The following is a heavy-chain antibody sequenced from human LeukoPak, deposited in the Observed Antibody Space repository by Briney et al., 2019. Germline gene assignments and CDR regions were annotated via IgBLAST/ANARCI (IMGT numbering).Heavy chain of an antibody. CDR2: ISSSSSYI. CDR3: ASQLAPRLYYFDY. V-gene: IGHV3-21*01. Sequence: PGGSLRLSCAASGFTFSSYSMNWVRQAPGKGLEWVSSISSSSSYIYYADSVKGRFTISRDNAKNSLYLQMNSLRAEDTAVYYCASQLAPRLYYFDYWGQGTLVTVSS. J-gene: IGHJ4*02. CDR1: GFTFSSYS. D-gene: IGHD6-13*01.